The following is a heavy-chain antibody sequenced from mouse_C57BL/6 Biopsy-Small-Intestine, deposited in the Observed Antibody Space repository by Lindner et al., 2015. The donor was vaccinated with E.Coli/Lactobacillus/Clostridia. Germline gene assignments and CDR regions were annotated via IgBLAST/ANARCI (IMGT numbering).Heavy chain of an antibody. J-gene: IGHJ2*01. CDR2: IYPGSGDI. D-gene: IGHD3-3*01. Sequence: VQLQESGAELVRPGTSVKVSCKASGYAFTNYLIEWIKQRPGQGLEWIGLIYPGSGDIKFNEKFKDKATLTADKSSNTAYMQLSSLTSEDSAVYFCTRGTRDYWGQGTTLTVSS. V-gene: IGHV1-54*01. CDR3: TRGTRDY. CDR1: GYAFTNYL.